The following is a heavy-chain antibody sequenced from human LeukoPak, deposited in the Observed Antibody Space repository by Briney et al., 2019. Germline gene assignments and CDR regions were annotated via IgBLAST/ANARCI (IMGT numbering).Heavy chain of an antibody. J-gene: IGHJ4*02. Sequence: ASVKVSCKASGYTFTGYYMHWVRQAPGQGLEWMGWINPNSGGTNYAQKFQGRVTMTRDTSISTAYMELSRLRSDDTAVYYCARGRYYGSGSPAGNYWGQGTLVTVSS. D-gene: IGHD3-10*01. CDR2: INPNSGGT. CDR3: ARGRYYGSGSPAGNY. V-gene: IGHV1-2*02. CDR1: GYTFTGYY.